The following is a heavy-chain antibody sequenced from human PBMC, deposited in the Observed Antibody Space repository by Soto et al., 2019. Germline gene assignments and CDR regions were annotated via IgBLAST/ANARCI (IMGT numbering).Heavy chain of an antibody. V-gene: IGHV1-69*06. CDR2: IIPIFGTA. CDR1: GGTFSSYA. J-gene: IGHJ4*02. CDR3: ARDGGYSTGSYYVTGYFDY. D-gene: IGHD1-26*01. Sequence: QMQLVQSGAEVKKPGSSVKVSCKASGGTFSSYAISWVRQAPGQGLEWMGGIIPIFGTANYAQKFQGRVTITADKSTSTAYMELSSLRSEDTAVYYCARDGGYSTGSYYVTGYFDYWGQGTLVTVSS.